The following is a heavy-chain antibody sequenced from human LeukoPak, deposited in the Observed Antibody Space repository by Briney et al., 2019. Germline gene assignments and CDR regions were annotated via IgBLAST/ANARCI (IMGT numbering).Heavy chain of an antibody. J-gene: IGHJ4*02. Sequence: PGGSLRLSCAASGFTFSSYSMNWVRQAPGKGLEWVSSISSSSSYIYYADSVKGRFTISRDNAKNSLYLQMNSLRAEDTAVYYCAREGGFIAVAGTSANDYWGQGTLVTVSS. V-gene: IGHV3-21*01. CDR1: GFTFSSYS. CDR2: ISSSSSYI. D-gene: IGHD6-19*01. CDR3: AREGGFIAVAGTSANDY.